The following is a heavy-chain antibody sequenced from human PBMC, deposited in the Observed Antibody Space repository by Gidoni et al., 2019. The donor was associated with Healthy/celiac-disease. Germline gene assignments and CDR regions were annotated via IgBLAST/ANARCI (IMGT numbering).Heavy chain of an antibody. V-gene: IGHV4-31*03. CDR2: IYYSGST. Sequence: QVQLQESGPGLVKPSQTLSLTCTVSGGSISSGGYYWSWIRQHPGKGLDWIGYIYYSGSTYYNPSLKSRVTISVDTSKNQFSLKLSSVTAADTAVYYCARVPNCSSTSCYRGVAFDIWGQGTMVTVSS. D-gene: IGHD2-2*01. CDR3: ARVPNCSSTSCYRGVAFDI. CDR1: GGSISSGGYY. J-gene: IGHJ3*02.